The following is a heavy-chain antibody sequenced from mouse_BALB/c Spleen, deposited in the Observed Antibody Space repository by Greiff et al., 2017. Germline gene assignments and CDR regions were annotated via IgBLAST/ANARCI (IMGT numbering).Heavy chain of an antibody. CDR2: IDPETGGT. CDR1: GYTFTDYE. Sequence: ESGAELVRPGASVTLSCKASGYTFTDYEMHWVKQTPVHGLEWIGAIDPETGGTAYNQKFKGKATLTADKSSSTAYMELRSLTSEDSAVYYCTGGYYPDYWGQGTTLTVSS. D-gene: IGHD1-1*02. CDR3: TGGYYPDY. V-gene: IGHV1-15*01. J-gene: IGHJ2*01.